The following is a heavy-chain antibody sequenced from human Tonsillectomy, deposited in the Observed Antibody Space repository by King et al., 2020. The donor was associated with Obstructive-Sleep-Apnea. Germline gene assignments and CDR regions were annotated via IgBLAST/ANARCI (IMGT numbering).Heavy chain of an antibody. CDR3: ARDMESSGNGMDV. Sequence: VQLVESGGGVVQPGRSLRLSCAASGFTFSSYAMHWVRKAPGKGLEWVAVISYDGSYKHNADSVKGRFTISRDNSKNTLYLQMNSLRAEDTAMYYCARDMESSGNGMDVWGQGTTVTVSS. V-gene: IGHV3-30*04. D-gene: IGHD1-26*01. J-gene: IGHJ6*02. CDR2: ISYDGSYK. CDR1: GFTFSSYA.